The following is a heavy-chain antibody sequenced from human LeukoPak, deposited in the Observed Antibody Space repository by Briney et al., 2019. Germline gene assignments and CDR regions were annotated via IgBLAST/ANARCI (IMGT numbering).Heavy chain of an antibody. D-gene: IGHD5-18*01. CDR1: GGSFSGYY. J-gene: IGHJ4*02. CDR3: ARARGYSYGYHFDY. CDR2: INHSGST. V-gene: IGHV4-34*01. Sequence: SEPLSLTCAVYGGSFSGYYWSWIRQPPGKGLEWIGEINHSGSTNYNPSLKSRVTISVDTSKNQFSLKLSSVTAADTAVYYCARARGYSYGYHFDYWGQGTLVTVSS.